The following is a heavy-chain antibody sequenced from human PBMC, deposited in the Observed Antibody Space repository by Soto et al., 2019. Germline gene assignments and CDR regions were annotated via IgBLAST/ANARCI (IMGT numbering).Heavy chain of an antibody. J-gene: IGHJ5*02. CDR3: APGGTTVTTGWFDP. V-gene: IGHV3-23*01. CDR1: GVTFSSYA. D-gene: IGHD4-4*01. Sequence: LMXSCAGSGVTFSSYAMSCVRQAPGKGLEWVSAISGSGGSTYYADAVKGRFTISRDNSKNTLYLQMNSLRAEDTAVYYCAPGGTTVTTGWFDPWGQGTLVTVSS. CDR2: ISGSGGST.